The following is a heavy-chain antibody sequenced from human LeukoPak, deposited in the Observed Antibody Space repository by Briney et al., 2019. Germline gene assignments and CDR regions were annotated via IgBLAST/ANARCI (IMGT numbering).Heavy chain of an antibody. CDR2: IYYSGST. D-gene: IGHD6-13*01. CDR1: GGSISSYY. J-gene: IGHJ5*02. CDR3: ARGPGYSSSWVLDP. V-gene: IGHV4-59*01. Sequence: SETLSLTCTVSGGSISSYYWSWIRRPPGKGLEWIGYIYYSGSTNYNPSLKSRVTISVDTSKNQFSLKLSSVTAADTAVYYCARGPGYSSSWVLDPWGQGTLVTVSS.